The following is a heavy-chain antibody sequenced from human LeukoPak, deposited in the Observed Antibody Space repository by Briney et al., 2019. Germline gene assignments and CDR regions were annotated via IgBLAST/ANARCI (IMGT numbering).Heavy chain of an antibody. V-gene: IGHV1-46*01. D-gene: IGHD5-24*01. J-gene: IGHJ5*02. Sequence: ASVKVPCKASGYTFTNNFMHWVRQAPGQGLEWIGIINPSGDNTWYAQKFQGRVTMTRDMATSTDYLEVSSPRSEDTAVYYCARDNSLRDTAWWFDPWGQGTLVTVSS. CDR1: GYTFTNNF. CDR2: INPSGDNT. CDR3: ARDNSLRDTAWWFDP.